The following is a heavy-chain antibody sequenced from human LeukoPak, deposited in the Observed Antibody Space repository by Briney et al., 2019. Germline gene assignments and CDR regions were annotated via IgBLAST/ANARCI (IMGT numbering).Heavy chain of an antibody. V-gene: IGHV3-66*01. J-gene: IGHJ4*02. D-gene: IGHD5-24*01. Sequence: PGGSLRLSCAASGFTITSNYMNWVREAPGKGLEWVAIIYSGGFTYYRDSVKGRFTIYRDKSKNTVYLQMNSLRVEDTAVYYCAREGMGYFDSWGQGTLVTVSS. CDR1: GFTITSNY. CDR3: AREGMGYFDS. CDR2: IYSGGFT.